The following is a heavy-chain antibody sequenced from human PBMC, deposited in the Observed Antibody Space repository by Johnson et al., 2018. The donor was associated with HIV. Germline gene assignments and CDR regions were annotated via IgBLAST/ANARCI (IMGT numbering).Heavy chain of an antibody. V-gene: IGHV3-66*02. CDR3: ARDLIVGTTRTGAFDI. D-gene: IGHD1-26*01. CDR1: GFTVSSNY. CDR2: IYSGGKT. J-gene: IGHJ3*02. Sequence: VHLVETGGGLVQPGGSLRLSCAASGFTVSSNYMSWVRQAPGKGLEWVSVIYSGGKTYYGDPVRGRFTIARVNAKNTVSLQMNSLRGEDTAVYFCARDLIVGTTRTGAFDIWGQGTKVTVSS.